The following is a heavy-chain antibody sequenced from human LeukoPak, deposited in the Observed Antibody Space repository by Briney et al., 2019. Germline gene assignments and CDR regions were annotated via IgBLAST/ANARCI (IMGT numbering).Heavy chain of an antibody. V-gene: IGHV1-2*02. J-gene: IGHJ5*02. CDR2: INPNSGGT. Sequence: GASVKVSCKASGYTFTGYYMHWVRQAPGQGLEWMGWINPNSGGTNYAQKFQGRVTMTRDTSINTVYMELSRLKSDDTAVYYCARNRGVIMGWFDPWGQGTLVTVSS. CDR3: ARNRGVIMGWFDP. D-gene: IGHD3-10*01. CDR1: GYTFTGYY.